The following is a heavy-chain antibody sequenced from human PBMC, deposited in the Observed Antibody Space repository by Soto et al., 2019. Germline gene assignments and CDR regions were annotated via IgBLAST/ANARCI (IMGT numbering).Heavy chain of an antibody. CDR3: ARGGISHWAYFYYMDV. D-gene: IGHD2-21*01. Sequence: PSETLSLTCVVSGGSLSDYFWSWIRQHTGMALEWIGEINHLGSINYNPSLKSRVTMSVDTSKNQFSLTLNSVTAADTATYYCARGGISHWAYFYYMDVWDRGTTVTVSS. CDR2: INHLGSI. CDR1: GGSLSDYF. J-gene: IGHJ6*03. V-gene: IGHV4-34*01.